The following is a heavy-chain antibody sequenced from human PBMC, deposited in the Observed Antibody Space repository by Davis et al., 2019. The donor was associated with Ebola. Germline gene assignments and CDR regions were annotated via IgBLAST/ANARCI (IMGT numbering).Heavy chain of an antibody. CDR3: ARASFGYNSGWYADY. CDR1: GYSFTKYG. V-gene: IGHV1-18*04. CDR2: VHGGNGNT. Sequence: AASVKVSCKASGYSFTKYGISWVRQAPGQGLEWMGWVHGGNGNTKYSQRFQGRVTITTDTSASTVYLDLTSLRSDDTAVFYCARASFGYNSGWYADYWGPGSLVTVSS. J-gene: IGHJ4*02. D-gene: IGHD6-19*01.